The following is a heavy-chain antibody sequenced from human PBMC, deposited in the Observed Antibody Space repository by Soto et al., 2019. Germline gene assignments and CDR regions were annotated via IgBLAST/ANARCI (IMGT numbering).Heavy chain of an antibody. CDR2: IWYDGSNK. J-gene: IGHJ6*02. V-gene: IGHV3-33*01. CDR3: ARELISREPDAIACYYYGMDV. CDR1: GFTFSTYG. Sequence: QVQLVESGGGVVQPGRSLRLSCAASGFTFSTYGMHWVRQAPGKGLEWVAVIWYDGSNKYYADSVKGRFSISRDNSKNSMYLQLNRLRAEDTAVYFCARELISREPDAIACYYYGMDVWGQGTTVTVSS. D-gene: IGHD2-2*02.